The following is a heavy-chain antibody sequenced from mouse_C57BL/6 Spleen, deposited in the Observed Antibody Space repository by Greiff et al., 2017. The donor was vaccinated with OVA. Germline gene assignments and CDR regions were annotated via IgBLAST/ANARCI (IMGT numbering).Heavy chain of an antibody. CDR1: GYSITSGYY. CDR3: ARSDGYYAMDY. Sequence: ESGPGLVKPSQSLSLTCSVTGYSITSGYYWNWIRQFPGNKLEWMGYISYDGSNNYNPSLKNRISITRDTSKNQFFLKLNSVTTEDTATYYCARSDGYYAMDYWGQGTSVTVSS. J-gene: IGHJ4*01. D-gene: IGHD2-3*01. CDR2: ISYDGSN. V-gene: IGHV3-6*01.